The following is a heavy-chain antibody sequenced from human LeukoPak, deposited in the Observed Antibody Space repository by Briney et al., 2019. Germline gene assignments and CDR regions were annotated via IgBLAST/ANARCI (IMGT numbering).Heavy chain of an antibody. CDR1: GFTFSSYW. V-gene: IGHV3-7*05. CDR2: IKQDGSEK. CDR3: ARDRPDRFTNNWNGGGY. Sequence: RGGSLRLSCAASGFTFSSYWMSWVRQAPGKRLEWVANIKQDGSEKYYVDSVKGRFTISRDNAKNSLYLQMNSLRAEDTAVYYCARDRPDRFTNNWNGGGYWGQGALVTVSS. J-gene: IGHJ4*02. D-gene: IGHD1-1*01.